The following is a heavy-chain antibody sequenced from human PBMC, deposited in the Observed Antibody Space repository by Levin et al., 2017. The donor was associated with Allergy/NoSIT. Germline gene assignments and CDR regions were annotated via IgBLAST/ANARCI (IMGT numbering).Heavy chain of an antibody. J-gene: IGHJ6*02. CDR1: GGTFSTLA. Sequence: GGSLRLSCKASGGTFSTLAFSWVRLAPGQGLDYMGGIIPVFDKTDYAQKFQGRVTITADESTRTVFMEVSSLRSDDTAVYYCARNSPGRGNYYHYGMDVWGQGTIVTVSS. D-gene: IGHD3-10*01. CDR3: ARNSPGRGNYYHYGMDV. V-gene: IGHV1-69*01. CDR2: IIPVFDKT.